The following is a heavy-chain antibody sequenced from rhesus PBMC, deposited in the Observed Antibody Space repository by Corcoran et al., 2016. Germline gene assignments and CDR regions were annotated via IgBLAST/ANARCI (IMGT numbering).Heavy chain of an antibody. V-gene: IGHV3S18*01. CDR2: IIYTGGRT. CDR1: GFSFSAYY. J-gene: IGHJ4*01. Sequence: EVQLVESGGGLAKPGGSLRLSCAASGFSFSAYYMYWVRQAPGKGLEWVSVIIYTGGRTYYADSVKGRFTISRENAKNTLYLQMDSLRAEDTAVYYCARDEYYYSGSFPAYWGQGVLVTVSS. D-gene: IGHD3-16*01. CDR3: ARDEYYYSGSFPAY.